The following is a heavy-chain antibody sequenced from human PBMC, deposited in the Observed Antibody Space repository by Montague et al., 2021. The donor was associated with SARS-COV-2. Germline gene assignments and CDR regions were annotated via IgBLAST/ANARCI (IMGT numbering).Heavy chain of an antibody. CDR3: VFLGGHFDY. CDR2: INSDGSST. V-gene: IGHV3-74*01. D-gene: IGHD3-16*01. Sequence: SRRFSCAASGFSFSSYWMHWVRQAPGKGLVWVSRINSDGSSTSYADSVKGRFTISRDNAKNTLYLQMNSLRAEDTAVYYCVFLGGHFDYWGQGTLVTVSS. CDR1: GFSFSSYW. J-gene: IGHJ4*02.